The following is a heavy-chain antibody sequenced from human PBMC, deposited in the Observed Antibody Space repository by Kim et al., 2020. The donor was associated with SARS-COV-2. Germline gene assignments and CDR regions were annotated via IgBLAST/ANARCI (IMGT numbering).Heavy chain of an antibody. V-gene: IGHV4-34*01. D-gene: IGHD3-3*01. CDR2: INHSGST. Sequence: SETLSLTCAVYGGSFSGYYWSWIRQPPGKGLEWIGEINHSGSTNYNPSLKSRVTISVDTSKNQFSLKLSSVTAADTAVYYCARGRSITIFGVVYYYYGMDVWGQGTTVTVSS. CDR1: GGSFSGYY. CDR3: ARGRSITIFGVVYYYYGMDV. J-gene: IGHJ6*02.